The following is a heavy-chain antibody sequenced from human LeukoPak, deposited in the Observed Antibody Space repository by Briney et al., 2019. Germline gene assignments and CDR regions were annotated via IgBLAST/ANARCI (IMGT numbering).Heavy chain of an antibody. D-gene: IGHD6-6*01. V-gene: IGHV3-23*01. Sequence: GGSLRLSCGASGFTFSSYAMSWVRQARGKGVEWVSVLGGSVGSTYSPASVKGRFTISRANSKNTLYLQMNSLRAEATAVYYCAKTDSSSYSPSDYWGQGTLVTVSS. J-gene: IGHJ4*02. CDR2: LGGSVGST. CDR1: GFTFSSYA. CDR3: AKTDSSSYSPSDY.